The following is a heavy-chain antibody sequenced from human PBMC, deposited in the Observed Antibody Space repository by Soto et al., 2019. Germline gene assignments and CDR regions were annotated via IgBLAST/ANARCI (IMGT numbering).Heavy chain of an antibody. CDR1: GFTFSSYD. CDR2: VSASGSIT. D-gene: IGHD2-15*01. V-gene: IGHV3-23*01. Sequence: EVQVLESGGGLVQPGGSLRLSCAASGFTFSSYDMNWVRQAPGKGLEWVSGVSASGSITSYADSAKGRFTISRDNAKNTVFLQMTGLRAEDTAVYFCAKGDCSGGMCYRGFDYWGQGTLVTVSS. J-gene: IGHJ4*02. CDR3: AKGDCSGGMCYRGFDY.